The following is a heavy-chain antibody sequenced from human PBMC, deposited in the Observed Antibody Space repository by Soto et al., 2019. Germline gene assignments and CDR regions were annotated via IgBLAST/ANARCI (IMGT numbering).Heavy chain of an antibody. V-gene: IGHV4-34*02. CDR3: ARGVPGYGSGSPDHTYNWFDP. Sequence: QVQLQQWRAGLLKPSETLSLTCAVYGGSFSGYYWSWIRQPPGKGLEWIGEINHSGSANYNPSLKSRVTISVDTSKNQFSLKVSSVTAADTAVYYCARGVPGYGSGSPDHTYNWFDPWGQGTQVTVSS. J-gene: IGHJ5*02. CDR1: GGSFSGYY. D-gene: IGHD3-10*01. CDR2: INHSGSA.